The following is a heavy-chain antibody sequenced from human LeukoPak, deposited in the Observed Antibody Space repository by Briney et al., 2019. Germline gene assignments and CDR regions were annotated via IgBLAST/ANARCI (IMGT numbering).Heavy chain of an antibody. J-gene: IGHJ3*02. V-gene: IGHV3-72*01. CDR3: TTRDPNAFDI. Sequence: GGSLRLSCAASGFTFSSYSMNWVRQAPGKGLEWVGRTRNKANSYTTEYAASVKGRFTISRDDSKNSLYLQMNSLKTEDTAVYYCTTRDPNAFDIWGQGTMVTVSS. CDR1: GFTFSSYS. CDR2: TRNKANSYTT.